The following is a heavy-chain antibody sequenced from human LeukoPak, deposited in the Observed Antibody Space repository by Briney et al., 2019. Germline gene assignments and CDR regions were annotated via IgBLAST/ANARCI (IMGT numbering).Heavy chain of an antibody. Sequence: GGSLRLSCAASGFTFNNYVMNWVRRAPGKGLEWVSFINPSGGTIYYADSVKGRFTISRDNSKNTLYLQMNSLRAEDTAVYYCAKVGGVKAAAGYVYWGQGTLVTVSS. CDR3: AKVGGVKAAAGYVY. J-gene: IGHJ4*02. V-gene: IGHV3-23*01. CDR1: GFTFNNYV. D-gene: IGHD6-13*01. CDR2: INPSGGTI.